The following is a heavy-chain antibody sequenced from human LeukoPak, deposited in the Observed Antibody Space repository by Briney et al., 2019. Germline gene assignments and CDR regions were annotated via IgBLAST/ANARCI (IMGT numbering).Heavy chain of an antibody. CDR1: GGSFSPAH. D-gene: IGHD3-10*01. V-gene: IGHV4-59*01. J-gene: IGHJ4*02. CDR3: ATGRDPYKTGH. Sequence: SETLPLTCTFSGGSFSPAHWSWIRQPPGKGLEWIGVICDNGHTDYNPSLQSRVTISVDTSKRQFSLKLSSLAAADTAVYYCATGRDPYKTGHWGQGTLVTVSS. CDR2: ICDNGHT.